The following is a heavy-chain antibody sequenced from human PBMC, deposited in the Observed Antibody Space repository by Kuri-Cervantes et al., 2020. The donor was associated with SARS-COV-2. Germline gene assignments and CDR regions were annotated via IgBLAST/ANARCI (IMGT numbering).Heavy chain of an antibody. D-gene: IGHD1-26*01. Sequence: GGSLRLSCAASGFTFSSYAMHWVRQAPGKGLEWVAVISYDGSNKYYADSVEGRFTISRDNSKNTLYLQMNTLKTEDTAMFYCARDASYSGSYGSFQHWGQGTLVTVSS. CDR3: ARDASYSGSYGSFQH. CDR1: GFTFSSYA. V-gene: IGHV3-30*01. J-gene: IGHJ1*01. CDR2: ISYDGSNK.